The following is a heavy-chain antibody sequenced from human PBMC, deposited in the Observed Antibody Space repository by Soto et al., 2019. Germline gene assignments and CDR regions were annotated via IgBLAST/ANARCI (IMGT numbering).Heavy chain of an antibody. V-gene: IGHV4-34*01. CDR2: INHSGST. CDR3: ARGCRIQLWLRYYGMDV. D-gene: IGHD5-18*01. J-gene: IGHJ6*02. CDR1: GGSFSGYY. Sequence: PSETLSLTCAVYGGSFSGYYWSWIRQPPGKGLEWIGEINHSGSTNYNPSLKSRVTISVDTSKNQFSLKLSSVTAADTAVYYCARGCRIQLWLRYYGMDVWGQGTTVTVSS.